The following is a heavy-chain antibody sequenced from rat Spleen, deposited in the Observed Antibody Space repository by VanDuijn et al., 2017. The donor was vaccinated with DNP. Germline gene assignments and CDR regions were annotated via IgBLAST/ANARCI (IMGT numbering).Heavy chain of an antibody. V-gene: IGHV5-58*01. CDR2: ITTDGGDT. CDR1: GLTFSSYW. CDR3: ANFNSYDGTF. J-gene: IGHJ2*01. D-gene: IGHD1-12*02. Sequence: EVQLVETGGGLVQPGRSLKLSCVASGLTFSSYWMFWVRQAPGQGLEWVASITTDGGDTYYPDSVKGRFTISRDNADNTVYLQMNSLRSEDTATYYCANFNSYDGTFWGQGVMVTVSS.